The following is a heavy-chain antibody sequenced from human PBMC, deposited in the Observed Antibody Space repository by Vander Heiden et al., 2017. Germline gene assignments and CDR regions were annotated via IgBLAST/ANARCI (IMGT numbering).Heavy chain of an antibody. Sequence: EVHLVESGGGLAQPGGSLSLSCAASGFTLNTYWMMWVRQAPGKGLEWVAKISEDGCMKDHADSVKGRFTISRDNAKNSLFLQMSSLRVEDTSVYHCATDGTSDYWGQGTLVSVSS. CDR2: ISEDGCMK. V-gene: IGHV3-7*03. CDR1: GFTLNTYW. CDR3: ATDGTSDY. D-gene: IGHD1-7*01. J-gene: IGHJ4*02.